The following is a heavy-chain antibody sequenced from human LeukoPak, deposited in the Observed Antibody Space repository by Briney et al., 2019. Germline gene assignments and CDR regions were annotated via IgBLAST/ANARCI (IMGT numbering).Heavy chain of an antibody. CDR3: ARGKGDVDL. V-gene: IGHV4-61*02. Sequence: PSETLSLTCTVSGGSISGGSYYWSWIRQPAGKGLEWIGRIYTSGSTNYNPSLKSRVTISVDTSKNQFSLKLSSVTAADTAVYYCARGKGDVDLWGQGTLVTVSS. CDR2: IYTSGST. D-gene: IGHD5-24*01. J-gene: IGHJ5*02. CDR1: GGSISGGSYY.